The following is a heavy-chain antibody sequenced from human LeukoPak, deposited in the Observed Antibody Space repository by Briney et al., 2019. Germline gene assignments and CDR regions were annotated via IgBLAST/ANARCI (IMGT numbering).Heavy chain of an antibody. Sequence: GGSLTLSCVVSGFTFADYWMNWVRQAPGTGLEWVASIRQDGGEKSYVASVMGRLTTSRDNTKSSLYLQINSRRAEEKAVYYCARDGTAAGLYFDLWGQGTLVTVSS. D-gene: IGHD6-13*01. J-gene: IGHJ4*01. CDR3: ARDGTAAGLYFDL. V-gene: IGHV3-7*01. CDR1: GFTFADYW. CDR2: IRQDGGEK.